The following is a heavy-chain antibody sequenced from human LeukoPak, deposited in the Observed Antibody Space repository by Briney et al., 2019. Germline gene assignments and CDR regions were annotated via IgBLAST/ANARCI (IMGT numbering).Heavy chain of an antibody. CDR1: GFTFSSYD. CDR3: ARVGVVAGRGYWYLDL. J-gene: IGHJ2*01. CDR2: IGTAGDT. V-gene: IGHV3-13*01. D-gene: IGHD6-19*01. Sequence: GGSLRLSCAASGFTFSSYDMHWVRQATGKGLEWVSAIGTAGDTYYPGSVKGRFTISRENAKNSLYLQMNSLRAGDTAVYYCARVGVVAGRGYWYLDLWGRGTLVTVSS.